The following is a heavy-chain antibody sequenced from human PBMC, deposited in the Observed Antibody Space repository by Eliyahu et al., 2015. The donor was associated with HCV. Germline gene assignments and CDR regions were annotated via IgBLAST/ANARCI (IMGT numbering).Heavy chain of an antibody. CDR2: INPNSGGT. CDR1: GYTFTGHY. CDR3: VKGGSSWSDAFDI. V-gene: IGHV1-2*02. Sequence: QVQLVQSGADVKKPGASAKVSCKTSGYTFTGHYMHWVRQAPGQGLEWMGWINPNSGGTKYTQNFQGRVTMTRDTSISTGYMELSRLRSDDTALYYCVKGGSSWSDAFDIWGQGTMVIVSS. D-gene: IGHD6-13*01. J-gene: IGHJ3*02.